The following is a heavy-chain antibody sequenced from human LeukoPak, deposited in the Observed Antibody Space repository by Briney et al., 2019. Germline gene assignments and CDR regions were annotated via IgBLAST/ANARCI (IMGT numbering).Heavy chain of an antibody. CDR3: ARPKYSSGGPNDY. J-gene: IGHJ4*02. V-gene: IGHV3-11*06. Sequence: GGSLRLSSAASGFTFSDYYMSWIRQAPGKGLEWVSYISSSSSYTNYADSVKGRFTISRDNAKNSLYLQMNSLRAEDTAVYYCARPKYSSGGPNDYWGQGTLVTVSS. CDR2: ISSSSSYT. D-gene: IGHD6-19*01. CDR1: GFTFSDYY.